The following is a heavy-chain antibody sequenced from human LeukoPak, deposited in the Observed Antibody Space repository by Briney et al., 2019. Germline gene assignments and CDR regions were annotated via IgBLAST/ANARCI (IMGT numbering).Heavy chain of an antibody. V-gene: IGHV4-39*07. CDR2: IYHSGST. J-gene: IGHJ4*02. CDR1: GGSISSTSYY. CDR3: ARGSAGNFDY. D-gene: IGHD3-10*01. Sequence: SETLSLTCTVSGGSISSTSYYWGWIRQPPGKGLEWIGGIYHSGSTNYNPSLKSRVTISVDKSKNQFSLKLSSVTAADTAVYYCARGSAGNFDYWGQGTLVTVSS.